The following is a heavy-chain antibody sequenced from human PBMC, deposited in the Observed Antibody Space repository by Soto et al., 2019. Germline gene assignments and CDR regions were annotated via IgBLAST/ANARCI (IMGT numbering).Heavy chain of an antibody. Sequence: EVQLVQAATEVKKPGESLKISCKGSGYNFATNWIGWVRQMPGKGLEWMGIIYPGDSDTRYSTSFQGQVTVSADKSISTAYLQWNSLKASDTAIYYCARRGSGYRSSGSCWYFDLWGRGTLVTVSS. CDR1: GYNFATNW. CDR3: ARRGSGYRSSGSCWYFDL. D-gene: IGHD2-15*01. J-gene: IGHJ2*01. V-gene: IGHV5-51*03. CDR2: IYPGDSDT.